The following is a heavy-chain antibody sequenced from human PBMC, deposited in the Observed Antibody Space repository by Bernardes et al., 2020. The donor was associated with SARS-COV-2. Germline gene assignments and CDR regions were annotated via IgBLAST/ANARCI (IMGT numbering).Heavy chain of an antibody. J-gene: IGHJ4*02. D-gene: IGHD2-15*01. CDR1: GFTFSSYG. V-gene: IGHV3-21*06. CDR2: IGRDSRDI. Sequence: GSLRLSCGASGFTFSSYGLYWVRQAPGKGLEWVSYIGRDSRDISYLDSVKGRFTIPRDDAQNSLYLQMNRLTAEDTAIYYCARRLIVEDRAGLDHWGRGTLVTVSS. CDR3: ARRLIVEDRAGLDH.